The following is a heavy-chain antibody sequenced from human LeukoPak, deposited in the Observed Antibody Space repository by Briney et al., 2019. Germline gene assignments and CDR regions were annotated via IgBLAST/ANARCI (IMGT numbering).Heavy chain of an antibody. J-gene: IGHJ6*02. Sequence: GGSLRLSCAASGFTFSSYSMNWVRQAPGKGPEWVSSISSTSNYIYYAESVKGRFAVSRDNAKNSLYLQMNSLRADDTAVYYCARAGDILLVSYFHYYGMDVWGQGTTVTVSS. V-gene: IGHV3-21*01. CDR2: ISSTSNYI. CDR1: GFTFSSYS. CDR3: ARAGDILLVSYFHYYGMDV. D-gene: IGHD7-27*01.